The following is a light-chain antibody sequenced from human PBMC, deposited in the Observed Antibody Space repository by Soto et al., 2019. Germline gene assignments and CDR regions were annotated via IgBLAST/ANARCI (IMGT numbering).Light chain of an antibody. V-gene: IGKV3-20*01. CDR1: QTVTRSY. Sequence: EIVLKQSPGTMSLSPGERVTLSCRASQTVTRSYLAWYQQKPGQAPRLLIYGASIRATGIPDRFSGSGSGTDFTLTISRLEPEDFAVYYCQQYGTSPRTFGQGTKVDI. CDR3: QQYGTSPRT. CDR2: GAS. J-gene: IGKJ1*01.